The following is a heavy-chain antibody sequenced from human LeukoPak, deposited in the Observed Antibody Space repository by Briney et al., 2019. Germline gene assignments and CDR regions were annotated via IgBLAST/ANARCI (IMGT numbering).Heavy chain of an antibody. V-gene: IGHV3-7*01. CDR3: AGVDPLLEMATYFDY. D-gene: IGHD5-24*01. CDR2: IKRDGSEK. Sequence: GGSLRLSCAASGFTFSSYAMSWVRQTPGKGLEWVANIKRDGSEKYYVDSVKGRFTISRDNAKNSLYLQMNSLRAEDTAVYYCAGVDPLLEMATYFDYWGQGTLVTVSS. J-gene: IGHJ4*02. CDR1: GFTFSSYA.